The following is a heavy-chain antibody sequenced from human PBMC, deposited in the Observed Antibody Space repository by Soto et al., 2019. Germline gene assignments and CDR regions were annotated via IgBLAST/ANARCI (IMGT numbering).Heavy chain of an antibody. CDR2: ISAYNGNT. CDR1: GYTFTSYG. D-gene: IGHD7-27*01. CDR3: ARVAIVCHKWGDYYGMDV. V-gene: IGHV1-18*01. J-gene: IGHJ6*02. Sequence: ASVKVSCKASGYTFTSYGISWVRQAPGQGLEWMGWISAYNGNTNYAQKLQGRVTMTTDTSTSTAYMELRSLRSDDTAVYYCARVAIVCHKWGDYYGMDVFRQGSTVNV.